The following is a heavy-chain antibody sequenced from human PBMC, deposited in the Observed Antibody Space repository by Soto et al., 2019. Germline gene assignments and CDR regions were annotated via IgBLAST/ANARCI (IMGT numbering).Heavy chain of an antibody. D-gene: IGHD4-17*01. Sequence: QDQLVQSGAKVKKPGSSVKVSCKAFGGPFSSHTFSWVRQAPGQGLEWMGRIIPALGTTTYAQKFQGRVTITADESVTTAYMELNSLRPEDTAVYYFARPDFGDYWSFDLWGRGTLVTVSS. J-gene: IGHJ2*01. V-gene: IGHV1-69*08. CDR1: GGPFSSHT. CDR3: ARPDFGDYWSFDL. CDR2: IIPALGTT.